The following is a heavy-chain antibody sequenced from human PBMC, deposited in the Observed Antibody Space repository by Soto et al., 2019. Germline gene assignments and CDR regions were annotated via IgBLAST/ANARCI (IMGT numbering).Heavy chain of an antibody. CDR3: ARGVFWNGYPVYFDC. V-gene: IGHV4-59*01. CDR2: IYYSGST. CDR1: GCSINTYY. J-gene: IGHJ4*02. D-gene: IGHD3-3*01. Sequence: XETLSLTCLVSGCSINTYYWSWIRQPPGRGLEWIGYIYYSGSTYYNPSLKSRVTMSVDTSKNHLSLNLSSVTAADTAVYYCARGVFWNGYPVYFDCWGQGTLVTVSS.